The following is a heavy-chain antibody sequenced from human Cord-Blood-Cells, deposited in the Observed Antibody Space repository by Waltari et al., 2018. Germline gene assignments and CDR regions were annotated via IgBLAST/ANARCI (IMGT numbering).Heavy chain of an antibody. J-gene: IGHJ5*02. CDR2: INHSGST. V-gene: IGHV4-34*01. CDR1: GGSFSGYY. D-gene: IGHD6-6*01. CDR3: ARARYSSSSKEYNWFDP. Sequence: QVQLQQWGAGLLKPSETLSLTCAVYGGSFSGYYWSWIRQPPGKGLEWIGEINHSGSTNYNPSLKGRVTISVDTSKNQFSLKLSSVTAADTAVYYCARARYSSSSKEYNWFDPWGQGTLVTVSS.